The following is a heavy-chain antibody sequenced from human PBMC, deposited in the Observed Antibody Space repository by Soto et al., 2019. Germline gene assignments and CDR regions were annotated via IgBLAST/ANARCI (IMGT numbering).Heavy chain of an antibody. V-gene: IGHV4-59*01. CDR1: GGSISSYY. CDR2: IYYSGST. Sequence: SETLSLTCTVSGGSISSYYWSWIRQPPGKGLEWIGYIYYSGSTNYNPSLKSRVTISVDTSKNQFSLKLSSVTAADTAVYYCARVRKISDFDYWGQGTLVTVSS. CDR3: ARVRKISDFDY. J-gene: IGHJ4*02.